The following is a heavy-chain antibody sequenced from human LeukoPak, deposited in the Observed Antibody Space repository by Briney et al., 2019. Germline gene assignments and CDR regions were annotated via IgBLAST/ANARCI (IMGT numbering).Heavy chain of an antibody. Sequence: HPGGSLRLSCAASGFTFSNYWMSWVRQAPGKGLEWVADIKQDGREKYYVDSVKGRITISRDNAKNSLYLQVNSLRAEDTAVYYCARIGYRSSSYDHWGQGTLVTVSS. CDR2: IKQDGREK. CDR1: GFTFSNYW. V-gene: IGHV3-7*01. CDR3: ARIGYRSSSYDH. D-gene: IGHD6-6*01. J-gene: IGHJ5*02.